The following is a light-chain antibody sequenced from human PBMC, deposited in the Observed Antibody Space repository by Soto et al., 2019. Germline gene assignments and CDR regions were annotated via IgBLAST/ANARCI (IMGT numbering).Light chain of an antibody. J-gene: IGKJ3*01. CDR3: QQYGSSPST. Sequence: EIVLTQSPGTLSLSPGERATLSCRASQSVSSNYLAWYQQKPGQAPRLLMYGASNRATGIPDRFSGRGSGTDFTLTISRLEPEDFAVYYCQQYGSSPSTFGPGT. V-gene: IGKV3-20*01. CDR1: QSVSSNY. CDR2: GAS.